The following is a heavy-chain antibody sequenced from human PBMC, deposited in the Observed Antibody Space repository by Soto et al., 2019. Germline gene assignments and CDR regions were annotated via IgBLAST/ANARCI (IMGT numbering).Heavy chain of an antibody. Sequence: SETLSLTCTVSGGSISSSSYYWGWIRQPPGKGLEWIGSIYYSGSTYYNPSLKSRVTISVDTSKNQFSLKLSSVTAADTAVYYCASTQCFTMIVVVLTASDYCGPAILVSVSS. D-gene: IGHD3-22*01. CDR1: GGSISSSSYY. V-gene: IGHV4-39*01. CDR2: IYYSGST. J-gene: IGHJ4*02. CDR3: ASTQCFTMIVVVLTASDY.